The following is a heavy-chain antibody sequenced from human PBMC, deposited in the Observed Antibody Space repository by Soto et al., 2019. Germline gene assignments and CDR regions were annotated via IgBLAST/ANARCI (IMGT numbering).Heavy chain of an antibody. Sequence: QVQLVQSGAEVRKPGASVKVSCKASGYTFTSYYMHWVRQAPGQGLEWMGIINPSGGSTSYAQKLQGGVTRPRDTSTSTVYMERSSLRSEDTAMYYCTRDGTATAGYYFDYWGQGTLVTVSS. CDR3: TRDGTATAGYYFDY. CDR2: INPSGGST. D-gene: IGHD6-13*01. CDR1: GYTFTSYY. J-gene: IGHJ4*02. V-gene: IGHV1-46*03.